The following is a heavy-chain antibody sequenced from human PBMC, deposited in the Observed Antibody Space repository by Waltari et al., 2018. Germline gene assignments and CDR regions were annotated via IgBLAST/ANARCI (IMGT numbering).Heavy chain of an antibody. D-gene: IGHD3-22*01. CDR3: ARSKYYYDSSGYYHDY. CDR1: GGTFSSYA. CDR2: INPNSGGT. V-gene: IGHV1-2*06. J-gene: IGHJ4*02. Sequence: QVQLVQSGAEVKKPGSSVKVSCQASGGTFSSYAISWVRPAPGQGLEWMGRINPNSGGTNYAQKFQGRVTMTRDTSISTAYMELSRLRSDDTAVYYCARSKYYYDSSGYYHDYWGQGTLVTVSS.